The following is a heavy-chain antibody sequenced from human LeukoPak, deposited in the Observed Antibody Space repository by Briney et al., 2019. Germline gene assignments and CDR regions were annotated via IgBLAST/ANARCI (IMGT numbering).Heavy chain of an antibody. D-gene: IGHD2-15*01. J-gene: IGHJ6*02. Sequence: ASVKVSCKASGYTFTGYYIHWVRQAPGQGLECMAWINPNNGGTNYAQKFQGRVTMTTDTSISTAYMELSRLRSDDTAVYYCARRKVVDGGYGMDVWGQGTTVTVCS. CDR1: GYTFTGYY. CDR2: INPNNGGT. CDR3: ARRKVVDGGYGMDV. V-gene: IGHV1-2*02.